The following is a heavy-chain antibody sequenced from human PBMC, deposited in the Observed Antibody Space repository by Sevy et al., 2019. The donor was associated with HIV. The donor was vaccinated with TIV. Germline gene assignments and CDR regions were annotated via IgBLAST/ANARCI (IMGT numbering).Heavy chain of an antibody. J-gene: IGHJ6*02. CDR2: TYYRSKWYN. Sequence: KQSQNLSLTCAISGDSVSSSSAAWNWFRQSPSRGLEWLGRTYYRSKWYNNYAVSVKSRVTINPDTSENQFSLHLNSVTPEDTAVYFCARGDELNSYYYGIDVWGQGTTVTVSS. CDR1: GDSVSSSSAA. CDR3: ARGDELNSYYYGIDV. D-gene: IGHD1-1*01. V-gene: IGHV6-1*01.